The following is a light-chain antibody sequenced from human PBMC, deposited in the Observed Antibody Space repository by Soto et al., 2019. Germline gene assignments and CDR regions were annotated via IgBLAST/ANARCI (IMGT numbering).Light chain of an antibody. CDR3: QQRSNGPPLFP. V-gene: IGKV3-11*01. Sequence: EIVLTQSPATLSLSPGERATLSCRASQSVSSYLAWYQQKPGQAPRLLIYDASNRATGIPARFSGSGSGTDFTLTISSLEPEDFAVYYCQQRSNGPPLFPFGPGTKVDVK. CDR2: DAS. CDR1: QSVSSY. J-gene: IGKJ3*01.